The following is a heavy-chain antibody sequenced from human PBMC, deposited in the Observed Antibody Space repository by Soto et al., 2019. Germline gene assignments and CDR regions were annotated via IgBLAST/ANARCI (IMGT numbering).Heavy chain of an antibody. CDR1: GGSISSGDYY. V-gene: IGHV4-30-4*01. Sequence: QVQLQESGPGLVKPSQTLSLTCTVSGGSISSGDYYWSWIRQPPGKGLEWIGYIYYSGSTYYNPSIKSRVTISVDTSKNQFSLKLSSVTAADTAVYYCARDWGYSSSFGFGNWFDPWGQGTLVTVSS. J-gene: IGHJ5*02. CDR3: ARDWGYSSSFGFGNWFDP. CDR2: IYYSGST. D-gene: IGHD6-6*01.